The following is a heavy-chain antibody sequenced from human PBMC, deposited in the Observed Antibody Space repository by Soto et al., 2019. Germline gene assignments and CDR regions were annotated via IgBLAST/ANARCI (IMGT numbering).Heavy chain of an antibody. V-gene: IGHV3-48*03. CDR1: GFTFSSYE. J-gene: IGHJ4*02. Sequence: PGGSLRLSCAASGFTFSSYEMNWVRQAPGKGLEWVSYISSSGSTIYYADSVKGRFTISRDNAKNSLYLQMNSLRAEDTAVYYCAKEKQPCTDTTCYSGPFDSGGQGTLVTVSS. CDR3: AKEKQPCTDTTCYSGPFDS. CDR2: ISSSGSTI. D-gene: IGHD2-21*01.